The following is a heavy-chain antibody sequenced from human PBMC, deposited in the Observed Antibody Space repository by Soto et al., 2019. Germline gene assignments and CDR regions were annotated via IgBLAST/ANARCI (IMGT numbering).Heavy chain of an antibody. Sequence: SVKVSCKASGYSFTSLDITWVRQTAGQGLEWMGCQQPSTARTGYAQKFQGRVTMTRDTSINTAYMELTTLTSDDTAFYYCARGVSAGVDYWGQGTLVTVSS. D-gene: IGHD1-26*01. J-gene: IGHJ4*02. CDR1: GYSFTSLD. CDR2: QQPSTART. CDR3: ARGVSAGVDY. V-gene: IGHV1-8*01.